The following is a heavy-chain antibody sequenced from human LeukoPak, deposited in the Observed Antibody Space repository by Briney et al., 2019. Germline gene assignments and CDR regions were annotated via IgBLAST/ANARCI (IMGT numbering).Heavy chain of an antibody. V-gene: IGHV3-48*01. Sequence: GRSLRLSCAASGFTFSSYGMNWVRQAPGRGLEWVSYISNSGTTIYYADSVKGRFTISRDNAKNSLYLQMNTLRAEDTAVYYCARGGAARPDYWGQGTLVTVSS. J-gene: IGHJ4*02. CDR2: ISNSGTTI. CDR3: ARGGAARPDY. D-gene: IGHD6-6*01. CDR1: GFTFSSYG.